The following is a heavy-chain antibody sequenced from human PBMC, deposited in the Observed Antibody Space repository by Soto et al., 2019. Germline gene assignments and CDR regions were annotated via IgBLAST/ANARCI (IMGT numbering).Heavy chain of an antibody. Sequence: SETLSLTCSVSGTDINTYSWTWIRQPAGKGLEWIGRIYTSASINYNPSLRGRVTLSVDTSTNQVSLKLASVTAADTAVYYCARDREAGYNFYYGMDVWGQGTTVTVSS. CDR3: ARDREAGYNFYYGMDV. D-gene: IGHD6-19*01. V-gene: IGHV4-4*07. CDR1: GTDINTYS. J-gene: IGHJ6*02. CDR2: IYTSASI.